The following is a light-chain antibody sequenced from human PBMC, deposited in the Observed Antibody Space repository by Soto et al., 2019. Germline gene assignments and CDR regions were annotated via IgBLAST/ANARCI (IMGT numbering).Light chain of an antibody. V-gene: IGLV2-14*01. J-gene: IGLJ1*01. Sequence: QSWLTQPASVSGSPGQSITISCTGTSSDVGGYNYVSWYQQHPGKAPKLMIYDVSNRPSGVSNRFSGSKSGNTATLTISGLQAEDEADYYCSSYTSSSTYVFGTGTKVTVL. CDR3: SSYTSSSTYV. CDR2: DVS. CDR1: SSDVGGYNY.